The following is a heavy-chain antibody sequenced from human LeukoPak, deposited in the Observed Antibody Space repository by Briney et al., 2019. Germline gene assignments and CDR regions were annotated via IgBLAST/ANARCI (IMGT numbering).Heavy chain of an antibody. D-gene: IGHD3-10*01. CDR1: GGSFSGYY. J-gene: IGHJ4*02. CDR3: ARCKDYYVSGSYYKTFDY. Sequence: SETLSLTCAVYGGSFSGYYWSWIRQPPGKGLEWIGEINHSGSTYYNPSLKSRVTMSVDTSKNQFSLKLSSVTAADTAVYYCARCKDYYVSGSYYKTFDYWGQGTLVTVSS. CDR2: INHSGST. V-gene: IGHV4-34*01.